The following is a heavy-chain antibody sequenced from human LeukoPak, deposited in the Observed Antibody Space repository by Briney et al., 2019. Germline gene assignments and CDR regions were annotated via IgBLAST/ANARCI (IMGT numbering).Heavy chain of an antibody. J-gene: IGHJ4*02. CDR3: ARGRSLYFDY. CDR2: IYTNVIT. V-gene: IGHV4-4*07. CDR1: GGSISGYY. Sequence: SETLSLTCIVSGGSISGYYWNRIRQPAGKGLEWIGRIYTNVITNYNPSLKSRVTMSVDTSKNQFSLMLSSVTAADTAVYYCARGRSLYFDYWGQGTLVTVSS.